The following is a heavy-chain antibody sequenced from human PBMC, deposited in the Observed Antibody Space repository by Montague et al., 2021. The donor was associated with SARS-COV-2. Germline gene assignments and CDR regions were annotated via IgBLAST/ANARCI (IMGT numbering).Heavy chain of an antibody. J-gene: IGHJ4*02. CDR1: GGSVSSSY. CDR3: TRVHDRGWSDY. Sequence: SETLSLTCTVSGGSVSSSYCCWIRLPPGTGLEWVGYIHDSGTMKSNPSLNSQVPILLDTSKNQFSLELSPLTAADTAVYYCTRVHDRGWSDYWGQGSLVTVAS. CDR2: IHDSGTM. D-gene: IGHD6-19*01. V-gene: IGHV4-59*02.